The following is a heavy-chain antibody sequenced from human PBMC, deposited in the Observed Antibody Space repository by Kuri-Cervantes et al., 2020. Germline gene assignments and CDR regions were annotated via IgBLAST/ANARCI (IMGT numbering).Heavy chain of an antibody. J-gene: IGHJ3*02. V-gene: IGHV4-59*13. CDR3: AREDYSSGWRNDAFDI. D-gene: IGHD6-19*01. Sequence: SETLSLTCNVSGASISSYYWSWIRQLPGKGLEWIAYMYYNGNTNYNPSLKSRVTISMDTSKKQISLKVTSVTAADTAVYYCAREDYSSGWRNDAFDIWGQGTMVTVSS. CDR1: GASISSYY. CDR2: MYYNGNT.